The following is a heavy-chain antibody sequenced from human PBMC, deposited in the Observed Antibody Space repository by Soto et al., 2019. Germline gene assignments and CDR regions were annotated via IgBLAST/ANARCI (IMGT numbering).Heavy chain of an antibody. CDR2: IYYRGST. Sequence: SETLSLTCTVSGGSISSSSYYWGWIRQPPGKGLEWIGSIYYRGSTYYNPSLKSRVTISVDTSKNQFSLKLSSVTAADTAVYYCASSSSGYYYVDYWGQGTLVTVSS. D-gene: IGHD3-22*01. J-gene: IGHJ4*02. CDR3: ASSSSGYYYVDY. CDR1: GGSISSSSYY. V-gene: IGHV4-39*07.